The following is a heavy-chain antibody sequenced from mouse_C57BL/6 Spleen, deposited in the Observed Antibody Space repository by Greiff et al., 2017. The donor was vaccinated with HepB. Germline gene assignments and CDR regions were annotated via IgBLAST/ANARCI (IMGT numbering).Heavy chain of an antibody. CDR1: GYTFTSYW. CDR3: ARLDGYYTHFDY. V-gene: IGHV1-53*01. CDR2: INPSNGGT. J-gene: IGHJ2*01. Sequence: VQLQQSGTELVKPGASVKLSCKASGYTFTSYWMHWVKQRPGQGLEWIGNINPSNGGTNYNEKFKSKATLTVDKSSSTAYMQLSSLTSEDSAVYYCARLDGYYTHFDYWGQGTTLTVSS. D-gene: IGHD2-3*01.